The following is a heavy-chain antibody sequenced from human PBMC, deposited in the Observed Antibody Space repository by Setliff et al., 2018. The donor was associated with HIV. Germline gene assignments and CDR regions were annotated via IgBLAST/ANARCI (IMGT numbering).Heavy chain of an antibody. J-gene: IGHJ4*02. Sequence: PGGSLRLSCAASDFTFSTYCMNWVRQAPGKGLEWISSISYRSSYIYYSDSVKGRFTISRNDAENSPFLQLNSLRVEDTAVYYCARWRWHQSEFDYWGQGNLVTVSS. CDR2: ISYRSSYI. D-gene: IGHD3-3*01. CDR1: DFTFSTYC. V-gene: IGHV3-21*04. CDR3: ARWRWHQSEFDY.